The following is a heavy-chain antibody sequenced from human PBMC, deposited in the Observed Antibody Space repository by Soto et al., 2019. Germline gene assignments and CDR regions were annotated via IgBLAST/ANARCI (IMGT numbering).Heavy chain of an antibody. V-gene: IGHV1-8*02. CDR1: GGTFSTYP. J-gene: IGHJ3*02. D-gene: IGHD4-17*01. Sequence: ASVKVSCKVSGGTFSTYPFTWVRQATGQGLEWMGWMSPNSGNTGYAQKFQGRVTMTRNTSISTAYMELSSLRSEDTAVYYCARYRTYGDYVEDDAFDIWGQGTMVTVSS. CDR3: ARYRTYGDYVEDDAFDI. CDR2: MSPNSGNT.